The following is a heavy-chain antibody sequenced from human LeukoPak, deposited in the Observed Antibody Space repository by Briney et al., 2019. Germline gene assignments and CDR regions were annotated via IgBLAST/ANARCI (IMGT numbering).Heavy chain of an antibody. J-gene: IGHJ4*02. CDR2: IIPIFGTA. Sequence: GASVKVSCKASGGTFSSYAISWVRQAPGQGLEWMGGIIPIFGTANYAQKFQGRVTITTDESTSTAYMELSSLRSEDTAVYYCARGGSTMVTPYYFDYWGQGTLVTVSS. CDR1: GGTFSSYA. CDR3: ARGGSTMVTPYYFDY. V-gene: IGHV1-69*05. D-gene: IGHD3-10*01.